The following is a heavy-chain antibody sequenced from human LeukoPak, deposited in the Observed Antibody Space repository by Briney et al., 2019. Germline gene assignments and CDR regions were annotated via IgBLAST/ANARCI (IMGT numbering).Heavy chain of an antibody. CDR1: GFTFSNAW. D-gene: IGHD3-9*01. CDR3: TTGFGYFDWLSLSY. J-gene: IGHJ4*02. Sequence: GGSLRLSCAASGFTFSNAWMSWVRQAPGKGLEWVGRIKSKTDGGTTDYAAPVKGRFTISRDDSKNTLYLQMNSLKTEDTAVYYCTTGFGYFDWLSLSYWGQGTLVAVSS. CDR2: IKSKTDGGTT. V-gene: IGHV3-15*01.